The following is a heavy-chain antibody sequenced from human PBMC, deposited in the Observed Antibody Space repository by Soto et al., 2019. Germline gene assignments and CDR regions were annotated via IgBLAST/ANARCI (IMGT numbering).Heavy chain of an antibody. Sequence: QVQLVQSGAEVKKPGASVKVSCKASGYTFTGYYMHWVRQAPGQGLEWMGWINPNSGSTNYAQKFQGWVTMTRDTSISTAYMELSRLRSDDTAVYYCARGGITMVRGAHDYWGQGTLVTVSS. CDR1: GYTFTGYY. CDR2: INPNSGST. CDR3: ARGGITMVRGAHDY. V-gene: IGHV1-2*04. J-gene: IGHJ4*02. D-gene: IGHD3-10*01.